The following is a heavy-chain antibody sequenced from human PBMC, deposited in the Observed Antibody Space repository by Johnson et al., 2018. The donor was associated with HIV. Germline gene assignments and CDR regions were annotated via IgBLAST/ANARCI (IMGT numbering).Heavy chain of an antibody. V-gene: IGHV3-66*02. J-gene: IGHJ3*02. Sequence: EVQLVESGGTLAKPAWSPRLSCAASGFTVSSNYMSWVRQAPGKGLEWVSGFYSGGSTYYADSVKGRFIISRDNSKNTLYLQISSLRAEDTAVYYCAPLGDAFDIWGQGTMVTVSS. D-gene: IGHD7-27*01. CDR3: APLGDAFDI. CDR1: GFTVSSNY. CDR2: FYSGGST.